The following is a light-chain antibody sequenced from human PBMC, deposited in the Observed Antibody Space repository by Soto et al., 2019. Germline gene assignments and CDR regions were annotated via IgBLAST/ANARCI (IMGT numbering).Light chain of an antibody. Sequence: QSVLTQPPSASGSPGQSVTISCTGTSSDVGNYNYVSWYQQHPGKAPKLMIYEVFKRPSGVPDRFSGSKSGNTASLTVSGLQAEDEADYYCSSYAGSNNYVFGPGTKVTV. CDR3: SSYAGSNNYV. CDR1: SSDVGNYNY. J-gene: IGLJ1*01. V-gene: IGLV2-8*01. CDR2: EVF.